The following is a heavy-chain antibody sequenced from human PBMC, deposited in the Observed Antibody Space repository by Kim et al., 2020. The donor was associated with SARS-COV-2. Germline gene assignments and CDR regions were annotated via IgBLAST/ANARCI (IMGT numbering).Heavy chain of an antibody. CDR3: ARDGGTIVVVPAAILWRDYGMDV. CDR2: IYHSGST. V-gene: IGHV4-4*02. J-gene: IGHJ6*02. Sequence: SETLSLTCAVSGGSISSSNWWSWVRQPPGKGLEWIGEIYHSGSTNYNPSLKSRVTISVDKSKNQFSLKLSSVTAADTAVYYCARDGGTIVVVPAAILWRDYGMDVWGQGTTVTVSS. D-gene: IGHD2-2*01. CDR1: GGSISSSNW.